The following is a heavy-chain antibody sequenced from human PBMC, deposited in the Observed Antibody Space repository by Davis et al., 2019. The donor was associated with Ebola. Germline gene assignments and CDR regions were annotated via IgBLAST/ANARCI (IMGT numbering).Heavy chain of an antibody. CDR1: GYTFTSYD. CDR2: MNPNSGNT. V-gene: IGHV1-8*01. Sequence: AASVKVSCKASGYTFTSYDINWVRQATGQGSEWMGWMNPNSGNTGYAQKFQGRVTMTRDTSTSTAYMELSGLRSEDTAVYYCARASWATVGTRWFDPWGQGTLVTVSS. CDR3: ARASWATVGTRWFDP. D-gene: IGHD6-13*01. J-gene: IGHJ5*02.